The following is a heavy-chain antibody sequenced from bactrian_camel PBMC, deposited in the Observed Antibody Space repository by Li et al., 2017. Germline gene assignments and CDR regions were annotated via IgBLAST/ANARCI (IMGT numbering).Heavy chain of an antibody. CDR2: IYIGGDNR. Sequence: VQLVESGGGSVQVGGSLRLSCVASGDNISRYCMGWFRQIPDKEREGVAAIYIGGDNRYYGDSVKGRFTVSRGDGGNTLMLQMTGLKLEDSATYYCATTTRSSSADCRGRLSRVDFTYQGRGTQVTVS. J-gene: IGHJ4*01. D-gene: IGHD6*01. CDR1: GDNISRYC. V-gene: IGHV3S31*01.